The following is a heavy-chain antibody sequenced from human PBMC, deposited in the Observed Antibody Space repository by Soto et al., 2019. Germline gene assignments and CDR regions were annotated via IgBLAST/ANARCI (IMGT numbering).Heavy chain of an antibody. CDR3: AREDGINYYYYYGMDV. CDR2: ISAYNGNT. D-gene: IGHD1-20*01. J-gene: IGHJ6*02. V-gene: IGHV1-18*01. CDR1: GYTFTSYG. Sequence: ASVKVSCKASGYTFTSYGICWVRHAPGQGLEWMGWISAYNGNTNYAQKLQGRVTMTTDTSTSTAYMELRSLRSDDTAVYYCAREDGINYYYYYGMDVSGQGTTVTVSS.